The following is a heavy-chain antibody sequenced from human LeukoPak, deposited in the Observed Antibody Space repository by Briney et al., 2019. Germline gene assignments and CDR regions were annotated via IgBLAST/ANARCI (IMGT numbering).Heavy chain of an antibody. J-gene: IGHJ4*02. V-gene: IGHV1-69*13. D-gene: IGHD3-22*01. CDR2: IIPIFGP. Sequence: SVKVSCKASGGTFSSYAISWVRQAPGQGLEWMGGIIPIFGPNYAQKFQGRATISADLATATAYMELSSLTSEDTSVYYCATGKDRSGYYYSLDYWGQGTLVAVSS. CDR3: ATGKDRSGYYYSLDY. CDR1: GGTFSSYA.